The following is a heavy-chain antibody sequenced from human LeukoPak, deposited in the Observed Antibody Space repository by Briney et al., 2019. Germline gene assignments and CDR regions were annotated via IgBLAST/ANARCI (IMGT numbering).Heavy chain of an antibody. CDR2: IYTSGST. CDR3: ARGIIYSSGWLYYFDY. CDR1: GGSISSYY. J-gene: IGHJ4*02. D-gene: IGHD6-19*01. V-gene: IGHV4-4*07. Sequence: SETLSLTCTVSGGSISSYYWSWIRQPAGKGLEWIGRIYTSGSTNYNPSLKSRVTMSVDTSKNQFSLKLSSVTAADTAVYYCARGIIYSSGWLYYFDYWGQGTLVTVSS.